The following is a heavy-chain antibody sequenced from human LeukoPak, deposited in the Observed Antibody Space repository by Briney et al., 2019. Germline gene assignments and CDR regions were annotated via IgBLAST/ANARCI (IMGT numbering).Heavy chain of an antibody. CDR2: INSDGSTT. CDR3: ARVGYNYGSDAFDM. CDR1: GFTFRTYW. J-gene: IGHJ3*02. D-gene: IGHD5-18*01. Sequence: GGSLRLSCAASGFTFRTYWMYWVRHVPGKGLVWVSRINSDGSTTSYADSVKGRFTISRDNAKNTLYLQMNSLRAEDTAVYYCARVGYNYGSDAFDMWGDGTMVPVSS. V-gene: IGHV3-74*01.